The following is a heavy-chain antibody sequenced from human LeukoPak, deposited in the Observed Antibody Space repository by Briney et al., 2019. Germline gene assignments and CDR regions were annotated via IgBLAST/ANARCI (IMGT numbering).Heavy chain of an antibody. CDR3: AKDRLEVYYWDW. V-gene: IGHV3-23*01. Sequence: GGSLRLSCAASGFTFSGYAMSWVRQAPGKGLEWVSAISGSGGSTYYADSVKGRFTISRDNSKNTLYLQMNSLRAEDTAVYYCAKDRLEVYYWDWWGQGTLVTVSS. J-gene: IGHJ4*02. CDR2: ISGSGGST. CDR1: GFTFSGYA. D-gene: IGHD3-22*01.